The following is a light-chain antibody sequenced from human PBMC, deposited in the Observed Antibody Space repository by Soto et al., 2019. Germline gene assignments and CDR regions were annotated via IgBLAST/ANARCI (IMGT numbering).Light chain of an antibody. CDR2: AAS. V-gene: IGKV1-27*01. Sequence: DIQMTQSPSSLSASIGDRVTITCRASQGINNYLAWYQQKPGKVPRLLIYAASTLQSGVPSRFSGSGSGTDFTLIISSMQPEDVATYYRQKYNSAPWTFGQGTKVEVK. J-gene: IGKJ1*01. CDR1: QGINNY. CDR3: QKYNSAPWT.